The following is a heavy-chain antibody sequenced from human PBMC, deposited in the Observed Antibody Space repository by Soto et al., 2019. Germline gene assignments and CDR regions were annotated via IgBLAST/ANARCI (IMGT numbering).Heavy chain of an antibody. Sequence: RESLKISCQGSGYAFSSYWIAWVRQMPGKGLEWMGIIYPGDSDTRYSPSFQGQVTISVDKSITTAYLQWSSLKASDTAMYYCATGYCTATICDPWFDPWGQGTLVTVSS. CDR2: IYPGDSDT. CDR3: ATGYCTATICDPWFDP. V-gene: IGHV5-51*01. CDR1: GYAFSSYW. J-gene: IGHJ5*01. D-gene: IGHD2-8*02.